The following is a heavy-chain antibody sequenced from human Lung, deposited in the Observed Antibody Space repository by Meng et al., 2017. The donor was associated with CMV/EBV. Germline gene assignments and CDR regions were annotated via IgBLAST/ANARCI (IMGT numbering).Heavy chain of an antibody. CDR3: ARIVRYFDWLLCPKTHYYGMDV. Sequence: SGPTLVXPTETLTLTCTVSGFSLSTARMGVSWIRQPPGKALEWLAHIFSNDEKSYSTSLKSRLTISKDTSKSQVVLTMTNMDPVDTATYYCARIVRYFDWLLCPKTHYYGMDVWGQGNXVNGAS. V-gene: IGHV2-26*01. J-gene: IGHJ6*02. CDR1: GFSLSTARMG. CDR2: IFSNDEK. D-gene: IGHD3-9*01.